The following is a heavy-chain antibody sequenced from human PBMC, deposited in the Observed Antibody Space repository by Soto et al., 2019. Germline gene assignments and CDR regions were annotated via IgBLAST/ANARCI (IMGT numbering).Heavy chain of an antibody. CDR3: ARAGYSSGWYVGV. CDR2: INHSGST. J-gene: IGHJ4*02. Sequence: QVQLQQWGAGLLKPSETLSLTCAVYGGSFSGYYWSWIRQPPGKGLEWSGEINHSGSTNYNPSLKSRVTITVDTSKNHFSLKLSSVTAADTAVYYCARAGYSSGWYVGVWGQGALVTVSS. V-gene: IGHV4-34*01. CDR1: GGSFSGYY. D-gene: IGHD6-19*01.